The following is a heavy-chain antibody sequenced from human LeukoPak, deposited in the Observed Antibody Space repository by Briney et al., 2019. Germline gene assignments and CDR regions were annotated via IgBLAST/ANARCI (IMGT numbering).Heavy chain of an antibody. CDR1: GFTFSSYS. J-gene: IGHJ6*02. CDR2: ISSSSSTI. Sequence: HAGGSLRLSCAASGFTFSSYSMNWVRQAPGKGLEWVSYISSSSSTIYYADSVKGRFTISRDNAKNSLYLQMNSLRAEDTAVYYCARDLSAAEDALYYYGMDVWGQGTTVTVSS. V-gene: IGHV3-48*01. CDR3: ARDLSAAEDALYYYGMDV. D-gene: IGHD6-13*01.